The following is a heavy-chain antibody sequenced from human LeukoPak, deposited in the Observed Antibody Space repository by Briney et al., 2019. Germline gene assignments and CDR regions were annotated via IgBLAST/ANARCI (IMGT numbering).Heavy chain of an antibody. Sequence: SETLSLTCAVYGGSFSGYYWSWIRQPPGKGLEWIGEINHSGSTNYNPSLKSRVTISVDTSKNQFSLKLSSVTAADTAVYYCARYPLRSWYPWDYYYGMDVWGQGTTVTVSS. CDR3: ARYPLRSWYPWDYYYGMDV. CDR2: INHSGST. V-gene: IGHV4-34*01. J-gene: IGHJ6*02. CDR1: GGSFSGYY. D-gene: IGHD6-13*01.